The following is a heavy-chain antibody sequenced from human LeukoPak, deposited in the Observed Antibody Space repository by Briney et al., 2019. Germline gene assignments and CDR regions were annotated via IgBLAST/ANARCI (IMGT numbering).Heavy chain of an antibody. J-gene: IGHJ5*02. CDR1: GFIFRDYW. CDR3: VHAAYNFNPGSA. V-gene: IGHV3-7*01. CDR2: ISQDAGAT. D-gene: IGHD1-20*01. Sequence: GGSLRLSCATSGFIFRDYWMSWVRQVPGKGLEWVASISQDAGATTYLDSVKGRFIISRDNAKNSLYLQLNSLRADDTAVYYCVHAAYNFNPGSAWGQGTLVTVSS.